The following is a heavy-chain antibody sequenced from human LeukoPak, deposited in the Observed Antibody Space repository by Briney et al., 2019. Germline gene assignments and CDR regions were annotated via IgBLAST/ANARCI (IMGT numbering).Heavy chain of an antibody. Sequence: SETLSLTCTVSGGSISSYYWSWIRQPAGKGLEWIGGIYTSGSTNYNPSLKSRVTMSVDTSKNQFSLKLSSVTAADTAVYYCARGGNSGYESYWYFDLWGRGTLVTVSS. CDR2: IYTSGST. J-gene: IGHJ2*01. D-gene: IGHD5-12*01. V-gene: IGHV4-4*07. CDR1: GGSISSYY. CDR3: ARGGNSGYESYWYFDL.